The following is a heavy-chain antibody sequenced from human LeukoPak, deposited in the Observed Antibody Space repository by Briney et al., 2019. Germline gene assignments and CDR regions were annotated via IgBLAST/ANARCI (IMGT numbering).Heavy chain of an antibody. D-gene: IGHD3-10*01. CDR3: ARVWFGYFFQ. CDR1: GFDISYNY. V-gene: IGHV3-53*01. Sequence: GGSLRLSCVASGFDISYNYVGRVRQAPGKGLEWVSVIHTGGTTHYADSVKGRFTISKDNSNNTVYLQMNSVRVEDTAVYYCARVWFGYFFQWGQGALVTVSS. J-gene: IGHJ4*02. CDR2: IHTGGTT.